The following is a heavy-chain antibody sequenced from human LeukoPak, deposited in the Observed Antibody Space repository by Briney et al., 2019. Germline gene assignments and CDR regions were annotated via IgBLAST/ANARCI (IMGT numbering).Heavy chain of an antibody. J-gene: IGHJ4*02. CDR2: ISWNSGSI. CDR1: GFTFDDYA. CDR3: AKDRDLYCSSSSSCSLVYFDY. Sequence: PGRSLRLSCAASGFTFDDYAMHWVRQAPGKGLEWVSGISWNSGSIGYADSVKGRFTISRDNAKNSLYLQMNSLRAEDTAVYYCAKDRDLYCSSSSSCSLVYFDYWGQGTLVTVSS. D-gene: IGHD2-15*01. V-gene: IGHV3-9*01.